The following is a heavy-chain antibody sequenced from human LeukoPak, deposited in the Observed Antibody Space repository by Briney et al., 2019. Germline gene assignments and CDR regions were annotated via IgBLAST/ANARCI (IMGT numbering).Heavy chain of an antibody. V-gene: IGHV4-34*01. J-gene: IGHJ4*02. Sequence: SETLSLTCAVYGGSFSGYYWSWIRQPPGKGLDWIGEINHSGSTNYNPSLKSRVTISVDTSKNQFSLKLSSVTAADTAVYYCARGYYYDSSGYYRLWGQGTLVTVSS. D-gene: IGHD3-22*01. CDR2: INHSGST. CDR1: GGSFSGYY. CDR3: ARGYYYDSSGYYRL.